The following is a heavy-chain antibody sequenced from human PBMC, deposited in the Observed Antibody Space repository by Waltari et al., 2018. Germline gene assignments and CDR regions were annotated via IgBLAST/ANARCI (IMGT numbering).Heavy chain of an antibody. CDR2: VDPEDGET. Sequence: EVLLVQSGAEVKKPGATVNISCKASGYTFYDYYVHWLQRAPGNGLEWMGRVDPEDGETIYAEKFQGRVTITADTSTDTAYMELSSLRSEDTAVYYCATGPTHYYGSGTDYWGQGTLVTVSS. CDR3: ATGPTHYYGSGTDY. J-gene: IGHJ4*02. V-gene: IGHV1-69-2*01. D-gene: IGHD3-10*01. CDR1: GYTFYDYY.